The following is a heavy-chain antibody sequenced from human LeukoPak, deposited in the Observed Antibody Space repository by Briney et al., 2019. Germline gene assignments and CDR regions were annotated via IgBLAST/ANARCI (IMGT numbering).Heavy chain of an antibody. CDR3: ARSRSRYYYDSSNWFDP. V-gene: IGHV3-48*04. CDR1: GFTFSTHN. Sequence: GGSLRLSCAASGFTFSTHNMSWVRQAPGKGLEWVSYISSSSSTIYYTDSVKGRFTISRDNAKNSLYLQMNSLRAEDTAVYYCARSRSRYYYDSSNWFDPWGQGTLVTVSS. J-gene: IGHJ5*02. CDR2: ISSSSSTI. D-gene: IGHD3-22*01.